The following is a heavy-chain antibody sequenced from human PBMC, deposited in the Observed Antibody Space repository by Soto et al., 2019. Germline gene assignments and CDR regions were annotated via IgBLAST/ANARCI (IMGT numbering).Heavy chain of an antibody. D-gene: IGHD4-4*01. CDR2: IIPIFGTA. J-gene: IGHJ4*02. CDR1: GGTFSSYA. V-gene: IGHV1-69*12. Sequence: QVQLVQSGAEVKKPGSSVKVSCKASGGTFSSYAISWVRQAPGQGLEWMGGIIPIFGTANYAQKFQGRVTINADESTSTDYMEMSSLRSEDTAVYYCARDGGVYDYSPFDYWGQGTLVTVSS. CDR3: ARDGGVYDYSPFDY.